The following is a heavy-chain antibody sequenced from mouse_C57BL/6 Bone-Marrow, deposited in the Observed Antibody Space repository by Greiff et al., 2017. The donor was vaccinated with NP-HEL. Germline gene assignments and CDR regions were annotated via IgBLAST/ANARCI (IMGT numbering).Heavy chain of an antibody. D-gene: IGHD2-2*01. CDR1: GFSLSTFGMG. V-gene: IGHV8-8*01. Sequence: ESGPGILQPSQTLSLTCSFSGFSLSTFGMGVGWIRQPSGKGLEWLAHIWWDDDKYYNPALKSRLTISKDTSKNQVFLKIANVDTADTATYYCARIDTMVTTGYYYAMDYWGQGTSVTVSS. J-gene: IGHJ4*01. CDR2: IWWDDDK. CDR3: ARIDTMVTTGYYYAMDY.